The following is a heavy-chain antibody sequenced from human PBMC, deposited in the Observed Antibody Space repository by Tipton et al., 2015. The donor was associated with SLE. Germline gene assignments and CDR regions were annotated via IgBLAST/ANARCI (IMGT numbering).Heavy chain of an antibody. D-gene: IGHD3-3*01. Sequence: TLSLTCTVSGGSISSYYWSWIRRPPGKGLEWIGYIYYGGSTNYNPSLKSRVTISVDTSKNQFSLRLSSVTAADTAVYYCARGTSIFGVVRHFDYWGQGTLVTVSS. CDR2: IYYGGST. CDR1: GGSISSYY. J-gene: IGHJ4*02. V-gene: IGHV4-59*01. CDR3: ARGTSIFGVVRHFDY.